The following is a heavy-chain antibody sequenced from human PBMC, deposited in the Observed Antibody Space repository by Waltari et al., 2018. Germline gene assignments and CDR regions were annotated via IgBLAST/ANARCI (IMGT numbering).Heavy chain of an antibody. J-gene: IGHJ3*02. CDR2: INPSGGST. Sequence: QVQLVQSGAEVKKPGASVKVSCKASGYTFTSYYMHWVRQAPGQGLEWMGIINPSGGSTSYAQKFQGRVRITADKSTSTAYMELSSLRSEDTAVYYCAKDCSGGSCSRSDAFDIWGQGTMVTVSS. V-gene: IGHV1-46*01. CDR1: GYTFTSYY. D-gene: IGHD2-15*01. CDR3: AKDCSGGSCSRSDAFDI.